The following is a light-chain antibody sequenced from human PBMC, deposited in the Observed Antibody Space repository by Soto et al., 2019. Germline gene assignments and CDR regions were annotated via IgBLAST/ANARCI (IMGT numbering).Light chain of an antibody. V-gene: IGKV3-20*01. J-gene: IGKJ1*01. Sequence: PGERATLSCRASQSVTSSFLAWYQQKPGQAPRLLIYGASSRATGIPDRFSGSGSGTDFTLTISRLEPEDFAVYYCQQYDSSPWTFGQGTKVEIK. CDR3: QQYDSSPWT. CDR2: GAS. CDR1: QSVTSSF.